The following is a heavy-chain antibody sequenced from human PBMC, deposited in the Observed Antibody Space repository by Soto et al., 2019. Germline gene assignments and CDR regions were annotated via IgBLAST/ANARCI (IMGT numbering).Heavy chain of an antibody. CDR1: GGSISSYY. V-gene: IGHV4-59*01. J-gene: IGHJ4*02. Sequence: SETLSLTCTVSGGSISSYYWSWIRQPPGKGLEWIGYIYYSGSTNYNPSLKSRVTISVDTSKNQFSLKLSSVTAADTAVYYCARGVVYSYGFGSSSYYFDYWGQGTLVTVSS. CDR2: IYYSGST. D-gene: IGHD5-18*01. CDR3: ARGVVYSYGFGSSSYYFDY.